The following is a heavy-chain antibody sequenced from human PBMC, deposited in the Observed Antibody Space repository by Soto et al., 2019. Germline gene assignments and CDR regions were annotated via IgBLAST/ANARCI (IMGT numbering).Heavy chain of an antibody. CDR2: ISGSGGST. CDR1: GFTFSSYA. V-gene: IGHV3-23*01. D-gene: IGHD3-10*01. CDR3: ASIPDYSGSGSYFDY. Sequence: EVQLLESGGGLVQPGGSLRLSCAASGFTFSSYAMSWVRQAPGKGLEWVSAISGSGGSTYYADSVKGRFTISRDNSKNTLYLQMNSLRAEDTAVYYCASIPDYSGSGSYFDYWGQGTLVTVSS. J-gene: IGHJ4*02.